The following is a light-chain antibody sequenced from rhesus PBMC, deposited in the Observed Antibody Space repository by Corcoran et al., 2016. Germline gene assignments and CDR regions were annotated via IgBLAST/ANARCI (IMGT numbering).Light chain of an antibody. J-gene: IGKJ3*01. Sequence: DIQMTQSPSSLSASVGDTVTITCRASQGISSWLAWYQQKPGKAPKLLVYKASSLQSGVPSRFSGRGSGTDFTLTIRNLQSEDFATYYCQQYNSRPFAFGPGTKLDI. CDR2: KAS. CDR1: QGISSW. CDR3: QQYNSRPFA. V-gene: IGKV1-22*01.